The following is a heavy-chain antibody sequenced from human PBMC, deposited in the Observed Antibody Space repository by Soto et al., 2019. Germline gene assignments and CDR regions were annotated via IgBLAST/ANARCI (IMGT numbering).Heavy chain of an antibody. CDR2: IKQDGTEK. Sequence: EVQLVDSGGGLVQPGGSLRLSCAASGFTFGGYFMSWVRQAPGKGLKWVATIKQDGTEKYYVDSLKGRFTISRDNAKNSLYLQINSLRAEDTAVYYCGRFRDYGSGTFRAFDIWGQGTMVTVSS. D-gene: IGHD3-10*01. V-gene: IGHV3-7*01. J-gene: IGHJ3*02. CDR3: GRFRDYGSGTFRAFDI. CDR1: GFTFGGYF.